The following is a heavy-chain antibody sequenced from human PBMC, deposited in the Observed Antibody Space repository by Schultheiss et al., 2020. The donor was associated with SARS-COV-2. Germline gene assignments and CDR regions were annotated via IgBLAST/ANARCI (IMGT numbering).Heavy chain of an antibody. J-gene: IGHJ4*02. V-gene: IGHV3-53*05. D-gene: IGHD6-19*01. CDR3: AKSLSGTGWYFDY. CDR2: IYSGGST. Sequence: GGSLRLSCAASGFTVSSNYMSWVRQAPGKGLEWVSVIYSGGSTYYADSVKGRFTISRDNSKNTLYLQMNSLRTEDTAVYYCAKSLSGTGWYFDYWGQGTLVTVSS. CDR1: GFTVSSNY.